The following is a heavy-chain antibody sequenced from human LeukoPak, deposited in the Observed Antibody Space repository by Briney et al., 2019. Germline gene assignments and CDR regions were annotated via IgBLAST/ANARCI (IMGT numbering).Heavy chain of an antibody. Sequence: ASXXVSCKASGYTFTSYDINWVGQATGQGVEGMGWMNPNSGKTGNAQKVQGRGTITRNTAKRKAYMEVRRQRSEDTAVYYCARGQQLVDLGLDYYYMDVWGKGTTVTVSS. CDR2: MNPNSGKT. D-gene: IGHD6-13*01. CDR1: GYTFTSYD. CDR3: ARGQQLVDLGLDYYYMDV. J-gene: IGHJ6*03. V-gene: IGHV1-8*03.